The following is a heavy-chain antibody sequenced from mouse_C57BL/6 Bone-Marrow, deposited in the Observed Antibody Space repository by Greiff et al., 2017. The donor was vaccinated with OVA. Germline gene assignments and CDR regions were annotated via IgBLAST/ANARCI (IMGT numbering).Heavy chain of an antibody. V-gene: IGHV1-81*01. CDR1: GYTFTSYG. J-gene: IGHJ4*01. D-gene: IGHD3-2*02. Sequence: QVQLQQSGAELARPGASVKLSCKASGYTFTSYGISWVKQRTGQGLEWIGKIYPRSGNTYYNEKFKGKATLTADKSSSTAYMELRSLTSEDSAVYFCARRSSGYDAMDYWGQGTSVTVSS. CDR3: ARRSSGYDAMDY. CDR2: IYPRSGNT.